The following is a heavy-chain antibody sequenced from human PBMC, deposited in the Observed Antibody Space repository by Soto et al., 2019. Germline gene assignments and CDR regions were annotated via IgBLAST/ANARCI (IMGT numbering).Heavy chain of an antibody. CDR1: GFTVSSNY. J-gene: IGHJ6*02. V-gene: IGHV3-53*01. CDR2: IYSGGST. Sequence: PGGSLRLSCGALGFTVSSNYMSWVRQAPGKGLEWVSVIYSGGSTYYADSVKGRFTISRDNSKNTLYLQMNSLRAEDTAVYYCAREIPYLSLYGMDVWGQGTTVTVSS. CDR3: AREIPYLSLYGMDV.